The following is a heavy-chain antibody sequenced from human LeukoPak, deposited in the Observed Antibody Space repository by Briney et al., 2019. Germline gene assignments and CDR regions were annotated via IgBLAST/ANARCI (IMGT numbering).Heavy chain of an antibody. Sequence: GGSLRLSCAASGFNFSSYGMHWVRQAPGKGLEWVAVIWYDGSNKHYADSVKGRFTISRDNAKNSLYLQMNSLRAEDTAVYYCASLGAFDIWGQGTMVTVSS. CDR3: ASLGAFDI. CDR1: GFNFSSYG. V-gene: IGHV3-33*03. J-gene: IGHJ3*02. CDR2: IWYDGSNK.